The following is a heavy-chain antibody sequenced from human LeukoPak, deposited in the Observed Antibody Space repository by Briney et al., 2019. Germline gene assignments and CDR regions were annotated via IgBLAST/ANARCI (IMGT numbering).Heavy chain of an antibody. CDR2: IKQDGSEK. Sequence: GGSLRLSCAASGFTFSSYWMSWVRQAPGKGLEWVANIKQDGSEKYYVDSVKGRFTISRDNAKNSLYLQMNSLRAEDTAMYYCARDRGYSNFDYWGQGTLVTVSS. CDR1: GFTFSSYW. V-gene: IGHV3-7*01. J-gene: IGHJ4*02. D-gene: IGHD4-11*01. CDR3: ARDRGYSNFDY.